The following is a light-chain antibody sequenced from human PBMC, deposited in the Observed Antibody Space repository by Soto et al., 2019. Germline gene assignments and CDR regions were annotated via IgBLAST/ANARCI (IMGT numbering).Light chain of an antibody. CDR2: GAS. V-gene: IGKV3-15*01. CDR1: QSVSSN. J-gene: IGKJ4*01. Sequence: EVVLTQSPGTLSLSPGERATLSCRASQSVSSNLAWYQQKPGQAPRLLIYGASTRATGIPARFSGSGSGTEFTLTISSLQPEDFAVYYCQQYNNWLTFGGGTKVDIK. CDR3: QQYNNWLT.